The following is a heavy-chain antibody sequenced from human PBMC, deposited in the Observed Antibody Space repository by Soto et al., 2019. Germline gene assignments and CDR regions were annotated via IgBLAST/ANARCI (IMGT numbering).Heavy chain of an antibody. CDR2: INPSGGST. V-gene: IGHV1-46*03. Sequence: ASGKVSCKASGYTFTSYYMHWVRQAPGQGLEWMGIINPSGGSTSYAQKFQGRVTMTRDTSTSTVYMELSSLRSEDTAVYYCARDDYLENWFDPWGQGTLVTVSS. CDR3: ARDDYLENWFDP. D-gene: IGHD4-17*01. J-gene: IGHJ5*02. CDR1: GYTFTSYY.